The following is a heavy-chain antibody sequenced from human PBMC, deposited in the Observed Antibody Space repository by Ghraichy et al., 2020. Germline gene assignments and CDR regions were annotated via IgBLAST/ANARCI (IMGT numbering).Heavy chain of an antibody. J-gene: IGHJ4*02. CDR3: AGVTGWLPHY. V-gene: IGHV3-7*01. D-gene: IGHD5-24*01. CDR2: IKQVGSEK. CDR1: GFTSSTYW. Sequence: GGSLRLSCKASGFTSSTYWMSWVRQAPGKGLEWLANIKQVGSEKNYVDSVGGRFTISRDNAKNSLYLQMNSLRAEDTGVYYCAGVTGWLPHYWGQGTLVTVSS.